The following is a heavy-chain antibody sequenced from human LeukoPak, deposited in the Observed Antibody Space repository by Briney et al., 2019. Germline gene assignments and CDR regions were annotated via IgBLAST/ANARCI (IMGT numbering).Heavy chain of an antibody. J-gene: IGHJ4*02. V-gene: IGHV4-4*02. Sequence: SETLSLTCGVSGGSVASTNWGTWVRQPPGKGLEWIGEVHLDGTTNYNPSLKSRLTTSVDLSENHISLTLTSVTAADTAVYYCAREGGFYRPLDYSGQGTLVTVSS. CDR2: VHLDGTT. CDR1: GGSVASTNW. CDR3: AREGGFYRPLDY. D-gene: IGHD3-3*01.